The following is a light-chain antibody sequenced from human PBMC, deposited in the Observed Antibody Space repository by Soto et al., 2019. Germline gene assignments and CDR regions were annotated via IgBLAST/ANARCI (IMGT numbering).Light chain of an antibody. J-gene: IGLJ3*02. CDR3: QSYDSSLCGWV. CDR2: GNN. V-gene: IGLV1-40*01. Sequence: QSVLTQPPSVSGAPGQKVTISCTRSSSNIGAAYDVHWYQHLPGTAPKLLIYGNNNRPSGVPDRFSGSKSGTSASLAITGLQAEDEADYYCQSYDSSLCGWVFGGGTQLTVL. CDR1: SSNIGAAYD.